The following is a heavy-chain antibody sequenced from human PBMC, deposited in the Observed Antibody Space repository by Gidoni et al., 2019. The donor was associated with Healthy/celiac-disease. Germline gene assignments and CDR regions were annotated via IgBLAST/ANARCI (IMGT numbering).Heavy chain of an antibody. CDR2: ISSSSSTI. D-gene: IGHD6-19*01. V-gene: IGHV3-48*02. J-gene: IGHJ6*02. Sequence: EVQLVESGGGLVQPGGSLRLSCAASGFTFSSYSMNWVRQAPGRGLEWVSYISSSSSTIYYADSVKGRFTISRDNAKNSLYLQMNSLRDEDTAVYYCARGGDDSSGWYMENAYGMDVWGQGTTVTVSS. CDR3: ARGGDDSSGWYMENAYGMDV. CDR1: GFTFSSYS.